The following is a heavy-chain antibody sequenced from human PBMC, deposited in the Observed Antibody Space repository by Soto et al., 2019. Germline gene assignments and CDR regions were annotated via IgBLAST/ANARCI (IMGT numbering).Heavy chain of an antibody. J-gene: IGHJ5*01. D-gene: IGHD3-22*01. CDR2: LNWRGDNV. Sequence: GGSLRLSCAASGFAFDRFAMHWVRQIPGEGLQWVAGLNWRGDNVAYADSVKGRFTISRNNAEKSLSLQMSSLRPEDTGLYYCAKDRYDISWYEVALDSWGHGIPVTVSS. V-gene: IGHV3-9*01. CDR3: AKDRYDISWYEVALDS. CDR1: GFAFDRFA.